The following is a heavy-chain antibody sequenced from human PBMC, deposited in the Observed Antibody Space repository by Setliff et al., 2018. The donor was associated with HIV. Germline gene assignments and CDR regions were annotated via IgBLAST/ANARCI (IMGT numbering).Heavy chain of an antibody. CDR1: GYTFTNYY. V-gene: IGHV1-18*04. CDR2: ISGYNGNT. CDR3: ARGSSSIAAAYPDALDI. Sequence: ASVKVSCKASGYTFTNYYMHWVRQAPGQGLEWMGSISGYNGNTNYAQKFQGRVTMTTDTSTSTAYMELRSLRSDDTAVYYCARGSSSIAAAYPDALDIWGQGTMVTVSS. D-gene: IGHD6-13*01. J-gene: IGHJ3*02.